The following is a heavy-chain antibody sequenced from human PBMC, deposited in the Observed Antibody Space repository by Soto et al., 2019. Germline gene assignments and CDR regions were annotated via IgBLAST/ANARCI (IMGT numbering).Heavy chain of an antibody. Sequence: ASVKVSCKASGYTFTSYYMHWVRQAPGQGLEWMGIINPSGGSTSYAQKFQGRVTMTRDTSTSTVYMELSSLRSEDTAVYYCARDLAVAAADRNRVYGMDFWGQGTTVTGS. CDR1: GYTFTSYY. CDR2: INPSGGST. CDR3: ARDLAVAAADRNRVYGMDF. J-gene: IGHJ6*02. D-gene: IGHD6-13*01. V-gene: IGHV1-46*01.